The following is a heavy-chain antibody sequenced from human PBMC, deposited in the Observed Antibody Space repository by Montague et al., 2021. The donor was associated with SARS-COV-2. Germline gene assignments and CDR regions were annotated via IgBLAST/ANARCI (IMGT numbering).Heavy chain of an antibody. CDR2: VYTTGDT. CDR1: GGSVNSGDYF. V-gene: IGHV4-61*02. D-gene: IGHD6-6*01. CDR3: ASQRGELRFSSSSWGWLPESVYQQYYYYAMDV. J-gene: IGHJ6*02. Sequence: TLSLTCTVSGGSVNSGDYFWTWIRQPAGKRLEWIGRVYTTGDTNYNPSLKSRVTISVDTSKNQFSLKLTSVTAADTARYYCASQRGELRFSSSSWGWLPESVYQQYYYYAMDVWGQGTTVTVSS.